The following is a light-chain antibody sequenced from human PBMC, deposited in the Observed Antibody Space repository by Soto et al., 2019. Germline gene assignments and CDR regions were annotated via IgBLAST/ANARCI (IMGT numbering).Light chain of an antibody. CDR2: WAS. Sequence: DIVMTQSPDSLAVSLGERATINCKSSQSVVYSSNNKNYLAWYQQRPGQPPKLLIYWASTRESGVPDRFSGSGSGTDFTLTITSLQAEDVAVYSCQQYESTPPTFGQGTKLEIK. V-gene: IGKV4-1*01. CDR3: QQYESTPPT. J-gene: IGKJ2*01. CDR1: QSVVYSSNNKNY.